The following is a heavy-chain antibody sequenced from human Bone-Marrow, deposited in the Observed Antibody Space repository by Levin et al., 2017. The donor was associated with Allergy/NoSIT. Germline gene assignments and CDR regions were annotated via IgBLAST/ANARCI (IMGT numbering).Heavy chain of an antibody. D-gene: IGHD5-24*01. V-gene: IGHV1-2*02. J-gene: IGHJ5*02. CDR2: INPDTGGT. CDR1: GYTFSDTDYY. Sequence: ASVKVSCQASGYTFSDTDYYIHWMRQAPGPGLEWMGWINPDTGGTRYAQKFQGRVTVTRDTSVNTVYMELARLKSDDTAVYYCARKVVDQFDLWGQGTPVVVSS. CDR3: ARKVVDQFDL.